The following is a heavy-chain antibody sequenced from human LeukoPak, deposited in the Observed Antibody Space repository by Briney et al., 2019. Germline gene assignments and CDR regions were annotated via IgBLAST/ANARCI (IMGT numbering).Heavy chain of an antibody. CDR1: GFTFSSYG. Sequence: PGGSLRLSCAASGFTFSSYGMHWVRQAPGKGLEWVAVIWYDGSNKYYADSVKGRFTISRDNSKNTLYRQMNSLRAEDTAVYYCARDRNVHARPTYYFDYWGQGTLVTVSS. D-gene: IGHD3-10*02. CDR2: IWYDGSNK. J-gene: IGHJ4*02. V-gene: IGHV3-33*01. CDR3: ARDRNVHARPTYYFDY.